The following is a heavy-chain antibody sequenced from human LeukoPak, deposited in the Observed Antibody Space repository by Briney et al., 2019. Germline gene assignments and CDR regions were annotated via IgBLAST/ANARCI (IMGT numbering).Heavy chain of an antibody. V-gene: IGHV4-39*01. CDR2: IYYSGST. J-gene: IGHJ3*02. CDR3: ARPGGYCSGGSCSDAFDI. D-gene: IGHD2-15*01. Sequence: PSETLSLTCTVPGGSISSSSYYWGWIRQPPGKGLEWIGSIYYSGSTYYNPSLKSRVTISVDTSKNQFSLKLSSVTAADTAVYYCARPGGYCSGGSCSDAFDIWGQGTMVTVSS. CDR1: GGSISSSSYY.